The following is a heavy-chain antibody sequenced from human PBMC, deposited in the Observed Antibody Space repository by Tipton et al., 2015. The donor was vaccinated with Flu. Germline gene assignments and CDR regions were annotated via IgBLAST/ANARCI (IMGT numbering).Heavy chain of an antibody. CDR2: VSAYNGNT. CDR1: GYTFNNYG. J-gene: IGHJ4*02. Sequence: QLVQSGAEVKKPGASVRVSCKTTGYTFNNYGINWVRQAPGQGLEWMGWVSAYNGNTNYAQIVQGRVTLTTDTSTRTAYMELRSLRSDDTAVYYCARDREDYGSSDYYSGFDYWGQGTLVTVSP. CDR3: ARDREDYGSSDYYSGFDY. V-gene: IGHV1-18*04. D-gene: IGHD3-22*01.